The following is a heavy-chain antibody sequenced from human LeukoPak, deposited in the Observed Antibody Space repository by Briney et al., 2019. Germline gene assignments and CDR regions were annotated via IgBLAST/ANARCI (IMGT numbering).Heavy chain of an antibody. Sequence: SETLSLTCTVSGGSISSYYWSWIRQPAGKGPEWIGRIYTSGSTNYNPSLKSRVTMSVDTSKNQFSLKLSSVTAADTAAYYCARALSITGTTVYYYMDAWGKGTTVTVSS. CDR1: GGSISSYY. J-gene: IGHJ6*03. V-gene: IGHV4-4*07. CDR2: IYTSGST. D-gene: IGHD1-7*01. CDR3: ARALSITGTTVYYYMDA.